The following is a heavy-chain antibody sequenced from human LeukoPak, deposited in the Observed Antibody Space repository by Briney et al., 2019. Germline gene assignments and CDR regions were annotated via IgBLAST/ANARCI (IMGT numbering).Heavy chain of an antibody. CDR1: GFNFSSYW. CDR3: AREPSHVGMPGPGDY. V-gene: IGHV3-7*01. D-gene: IGHD2-15*01. Sequence: GGSLRLSCAASGFNFSSYWMIWVRQAPGKGLEWVANIKQDGSDKNYVDSVKGRFTISRDNAKNSLYLRMNSLRADDTAVYYCAREPSHVGMPGPGDYWGQGTLVTVSS. CDR2: IKQDGSDK. J-gene: IGHJ4*02.